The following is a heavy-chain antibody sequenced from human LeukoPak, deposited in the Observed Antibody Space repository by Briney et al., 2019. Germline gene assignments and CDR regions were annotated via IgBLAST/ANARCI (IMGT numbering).Heavy chain of an antibody. J-gene: IGHJ3*02. CDR2: INPNSGGT. D-gene: IGHD5-18*01. CDR1: GYTFTGYY. V-gene: IGHV1-2*06. Sequence: ASVKVSCKAYGYTFTGYYMHCVRQGPGQGLEWMGRINPNSGGTNYAQRFQGRVTMTRDTSISTASMELSRLRSDDTAVYYCAREGYSYGLDAFDIWGQGTMVTVSS. CDR3: AREGYSYGLDAFDI.